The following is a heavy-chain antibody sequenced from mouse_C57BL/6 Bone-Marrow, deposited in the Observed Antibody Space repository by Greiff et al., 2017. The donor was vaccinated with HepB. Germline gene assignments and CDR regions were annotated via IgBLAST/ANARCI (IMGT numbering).Heavy chain of an antibody. D-gene: IGHD2-1*01. CDR3: AREGDGNYVVFAY. CDR1: GYTFTSYW. V-gene: IGHV1-64*01. Sequence: VQLQQPGAELVKPGASVKLSCKASGYTFTSYWMHWVKQRPGQGLEWIGMIHPNSGSTNYNEKFKSKATLTVDKSSSTAYMQLSSLTSEDSAVYYCAREGDGNYVVFAYWGQGTLVTVSA. CDR2: IHPNSGST. J-gene: IGHJ3*01.